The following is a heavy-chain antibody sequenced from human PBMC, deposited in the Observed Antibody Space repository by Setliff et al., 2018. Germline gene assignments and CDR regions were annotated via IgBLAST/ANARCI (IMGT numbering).Heavy chain of an antibody. J-gene: IGHJ5*02. D-gene: IGHD6-13*01. Sequence: GSSVKVSCKASGYTFTSYGISWVRQAPGQGLEWMGWISAYNGNTNYAQKLQGRVTMTTDTSTSTAYMELRSLRSDDTAVYYCARGYSSSWQSRMGFDPWGQGTLVTVSS. CDR3: ARGYSSSWQSRMGFDP. CDR1: GYTFTSYG. CDR2: ISAYNGNT. V-gene: IGHV1-18*01.